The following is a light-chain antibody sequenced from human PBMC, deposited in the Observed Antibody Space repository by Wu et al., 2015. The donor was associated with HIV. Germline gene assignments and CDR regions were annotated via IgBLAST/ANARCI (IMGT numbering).Light chain of an antibody. CDR1: QSVGSY. CDR2: DAF. CDR3: QQSSNWPLT. V-gene: IGKV3-11*01. J-gene: IGKJ5*01. Sequence: EIVLTQSPATLSLSPGERATLSCRASQSVGSYLAWYQQKPGQAPRLLIYDAFNRAAGIPARFSGRGSGTDFTLTICNLEPEDFTVYYCQQSSNWPLTFGQGTRLEIK.